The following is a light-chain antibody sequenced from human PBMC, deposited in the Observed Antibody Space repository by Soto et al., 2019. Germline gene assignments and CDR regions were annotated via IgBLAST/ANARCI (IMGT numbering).Light chain of an antibody. J-gene: IGLJ1*01. CDR3: SSKTSSSSPFV. V-gene: IGLV2-14*01. CDR2: EVS. CDR1: TSDVGAYNS. Sequence: QSVLTQPASVSGSPGQSITISCTGSTSDVGAYNSVSWYKHHPGQAPQLMIYEVSNRPSGVSNRFSGSKSGNTASLTISGLQADDEGDYYCSSKTSSSSPFVFGTGTKVTVL.